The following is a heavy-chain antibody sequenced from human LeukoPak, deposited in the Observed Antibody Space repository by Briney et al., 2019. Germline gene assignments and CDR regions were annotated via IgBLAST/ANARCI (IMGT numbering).Heavy chain of an antibody. CDR2: ISATGGST. D-gene: IGHD1/OR15-1a*01. Sequence: PGGSLRLSCAASRFTLSNDAMTWVRQAPGKGLEWVSRISATGGSTYYADSVKGRSTISRDNSENTLSLRMNSLRAEDTALYYCAKSPLKNDRRAKQGTSYYYSMDVWGKGTTVTVSS. J-gene: IGHJ6*03. V-gene: IGHV3-23*01. CDR3: AKSPLKNDRRAKQGTSYYYSMDV. CDR1: RFTLSNDA.